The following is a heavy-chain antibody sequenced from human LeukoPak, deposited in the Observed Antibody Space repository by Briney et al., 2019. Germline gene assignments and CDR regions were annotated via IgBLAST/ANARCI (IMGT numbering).Heavy chain of an antibody. V-gene: IGHV4-39*07. D-gene: IGHD3-22*01. J-gene: IGHJ6*02. Sequence: PSETLSLTCTVSGGSISSSSYYWGWIRQPPGKGLEWIGSIYYSGSTYYNPSLKSRVTISVDTSKNQFSLKLSSVTAADTAVYYCARDDSSGYFPYYYYGMDVWGQGTMVTVSS. CDR3: ARDDSSGYFPYYYYGMDV. CDR2: IYYSGST. CDR1: GGSISSSSYY.